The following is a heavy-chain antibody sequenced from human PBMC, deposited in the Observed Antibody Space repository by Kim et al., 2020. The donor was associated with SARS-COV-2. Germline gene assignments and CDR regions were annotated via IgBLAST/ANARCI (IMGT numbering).Heavy chain of an antibody. J-gene: IGHJ3*02. CDR1: GDSVSSTSAA. CDR3: ARSGLGIGWLYAFDT. V-gene: IGHV6-1*01. D-gene: IGHD6-19*01. CDR2: TYYRSKWYV. Sequence: SQTLSLTCVISGDSVSSTSAAWNWIRQSPSRGLEWLGRTYYRSKWYVDYAVSVKSRVTVTADTGKNEISLHLNSVSPEDSSMYFCARSGLGIGWLYAFDTWGQGTMVNVS.